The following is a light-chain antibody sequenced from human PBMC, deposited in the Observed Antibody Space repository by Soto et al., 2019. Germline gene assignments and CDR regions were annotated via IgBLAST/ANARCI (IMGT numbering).Light chain of an antibody. V-gene: IGKV1-12*01. CDR1: QGISSW. CDR2: AAS. CDR3: QQANSFPLT. J-gene: IGKJ4*01. Sequence: DIHMTQSPSSVSASVGHIFTITCRASQGISSWLAWYQQKQGKAPKLLIYAASSLQSGVPSRLRGSGYGTDLTITISSMQTEDFETYYCQQANSFPLTFGGGTKVDIK.